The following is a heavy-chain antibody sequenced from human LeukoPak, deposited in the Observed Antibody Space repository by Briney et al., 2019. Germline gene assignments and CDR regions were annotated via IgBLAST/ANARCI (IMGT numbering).Heavy chain of an antibody. J-gene: IGHJ5*02. CDR2: IKQDGSEK. Sequence: GGSLRLSCAASGFTFSSYGMHWVRQAAGKGLEWVANIKQDGSEKYYVDSVKGRFTISRDNARNSLYLQMNSLRAEDTAVYYCARRNAYYYDSSGYYYGYWFDPWGQGTLVTVSS. D-gene: IGHD3-22*01. CDR1: GFTFSSYG. V-gene: IGHV3-7*01. CDR3: ARRNAYYYDSSGYYYGYWFDP.